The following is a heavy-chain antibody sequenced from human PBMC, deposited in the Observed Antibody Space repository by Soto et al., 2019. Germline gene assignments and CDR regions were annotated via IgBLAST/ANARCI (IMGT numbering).Heavy chain of an antibody. V-gene: IGHV3-30*18. CDR2: ISYDGSNK. D-gene: IGHD2-15*01. CDR1: GFTFSSYG. CDR3: AKVGIPQPYCSGGSCYIGDY. J-gene: IGHJ4*02. Sequence: GGSLRLSCAASGFTFSSYGMHWVRQAPGKGLEWVAVISYDGSNKYYADSVKGRFTISRDNSKNTLYLQMNSLRAEDTAVYYCAKVGIPQPYCSGGSCYIGDYWGQGTLVTVSS.